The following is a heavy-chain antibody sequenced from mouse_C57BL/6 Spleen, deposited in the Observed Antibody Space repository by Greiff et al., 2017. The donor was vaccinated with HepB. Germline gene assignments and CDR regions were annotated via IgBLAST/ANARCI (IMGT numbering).Heavy chain of an antibody. CDR1: GYTFTDYY. J-gene: IGHJ3*01. CDR3: ARSGYSKRGFAY. CDR2: INPNNGGT. Sequence: EVQLQQSGPELVKPGASVKISCKASGYTFTDYYMNWVKQSHGKSLEWIGDINPNNGGTSYNQKFKGKATLTVDKSSSTAYMELRSLTSEDSAVYYCARSGYSKRGFAYWGQGTLVTVSA. V-gene: IGHV1-26*01. D-gene: IGHD2-5*01.